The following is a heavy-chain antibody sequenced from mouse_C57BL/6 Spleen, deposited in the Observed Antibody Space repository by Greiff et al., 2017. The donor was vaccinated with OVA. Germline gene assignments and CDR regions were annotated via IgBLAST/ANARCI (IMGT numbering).Heavy chain of an antibody. J-gene: IGHJ4*01. V-gene: IGHV3-6*01. CDR1: GYSITSGYY. CDR2: ISYDGSN. CDR3: AREGITTVVEDYAMDY. Sequence: EVKLQESGPGLVKPSQSLSLTCSVTGYSITSGYYWNWIRQFPGNKLEWMGYISYDGSNNYNPSLKNRISITRDTSKNQFFLKLNSVTTEDTATYYCAREGITTVVEDYAMDYWGQGTSVTVSS. D-gene: IGHD1-1*01.